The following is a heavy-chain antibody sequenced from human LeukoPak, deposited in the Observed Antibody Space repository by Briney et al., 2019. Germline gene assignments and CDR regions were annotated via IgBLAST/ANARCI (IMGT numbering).Heavy chain of an antibody. Sequence: SETLSLTCTVSGGSVSSGSYYWSWIRQPPGKGLEWIGYIYYSGSTNYNPSLKSRVTISVDTSKNQFSLKLSSVSAADTAVYYCASGGSHYDILTDYYYYYGMDVWGKGTTVTVSS. D-gene: IGHD3-9*01. J-gene: IGHJ6*04. CDR2: IYYSGST. CDR3: ASGGSHYDILTDYYYYYGMDV. V-gene: IGHV4-61*01. CDR1: GGSVSSGSYY.